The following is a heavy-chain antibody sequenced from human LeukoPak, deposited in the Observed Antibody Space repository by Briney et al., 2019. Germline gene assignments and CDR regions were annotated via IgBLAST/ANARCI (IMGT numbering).Heavy chain of an antibody. Sequence: SETLSLTCAVYGGSFSGYYWSWIRQPPGKGLEWIGEINHSGSTNYNPSLESRVTISVDTSKNQFSLKLSSVTAADTAVYYCARGRLGSGSYYTDFDYWGQGTLVTVSS. CDR3: ARGRLGSGSYYTDFDY. V-gene: IGHV4-34*01. CDR2: INHSGST. CDR1: GGSFSGYY. D-gene: IGHD3-10*01. J-gene: IGHJ4*02.